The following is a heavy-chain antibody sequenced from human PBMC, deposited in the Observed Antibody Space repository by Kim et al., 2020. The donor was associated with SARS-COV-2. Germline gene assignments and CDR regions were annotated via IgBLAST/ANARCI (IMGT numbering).Heavy chain of an antibody. CDR3: VRDRMGGAYDI. Sequence: GGSLRLSCATSVFTFSAYDMNWVRQAPGKGLEWLSFITKSSATIYYADSVQGRFTISRDNAKNSLYLQMNSLRNEDTALYYCVRDRMGGAYDIWVQGTMVTVSS. CDR1: VFTFSAYD. J-gene: IGHJ3*02. D-gene: IGHD3-16*01. V-gene: IGHV3-48*02. CDR2: ITKSSATI.